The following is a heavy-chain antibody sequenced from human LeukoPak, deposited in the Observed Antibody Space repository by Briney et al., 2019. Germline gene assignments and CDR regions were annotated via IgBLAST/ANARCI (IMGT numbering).Heavy chain of an antibody. D-gene: IGHD6-19*01. J-gene: IGHJ4*02. Sequence: GGSLRLSCAASGFTFSSYAMSWVRQAPGKGLEWVSTSSGTSSNSYADAVKGRVTISRDNSKNTLYLQMNSLRGEDTAVYYCAKLKQWQPQRYFFKYCGQGALVTVAS. CDR2: SSGTSSN. V-gene: IGHV3-23*01. CDR1: GFTFSSYA. CDR3: AKLKQWQPQRYFFKY.